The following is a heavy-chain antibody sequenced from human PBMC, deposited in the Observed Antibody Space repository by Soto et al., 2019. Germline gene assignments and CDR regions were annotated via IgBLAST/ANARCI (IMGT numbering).Heavy chain of an antibody. CDR2: ITNRGTHT. V-gene: IGHV3-21*06. J-gene: IGHJ5*01. CDR3: ARAHEVAWFDS. D-gene: IGHD2-15*01. CDR1: GFSFSSYT. Sequence: GGSLRLSCTASGFSFSSYTMNWVRQAPGKGLQWVASITNRGTHTYSADSVKGRFTISRDNDKNSLYLQMNNLRAEDTANYYCARAHEVAWFDSWGLGTPVTVYS.